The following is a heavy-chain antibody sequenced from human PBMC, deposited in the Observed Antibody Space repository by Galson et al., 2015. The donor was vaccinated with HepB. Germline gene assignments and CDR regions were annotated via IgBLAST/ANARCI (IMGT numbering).Heavy chain of an antibody. CDR2: IYWDDDK. CDR1: GFSLTTSGVG. D-gene: IGHD4-17*01. Sequence: PALVTPTQTLTLTCTFSGFSLTTSGVGVSWIRQPPGKALEWLALIYWDDDKRHSPSLKSRLTITKDTSKNQVVLTMTNVDPVDTGTYYCAHTYYGDRFDYWGQGTLVTVSS. CDR3: AHTYYGDRFDY. V-gene: IGHV2-5*02. J-gene: IGHJ4*02.